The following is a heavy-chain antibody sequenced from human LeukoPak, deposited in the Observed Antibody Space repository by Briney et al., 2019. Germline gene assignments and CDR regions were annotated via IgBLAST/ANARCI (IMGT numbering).Heavy chain of an antibody. Sequence: SETLSLTCTVSGDSISTSYWSWIRQPPGKGLEWIAYMYYSGSTYYNPSLKSRVTMSADTSKNQLSLKLSSVTAADTAVYYCARPYYYDSRIDPWGQGILVTVSS. V-gene: IGHV4-59*08. D-gene: IGHD3-22*01. CDR3: ARPYYYDSRIDP. CDR2: MYYSGST. J-gene: IGHJ5*02. CDR1: GDSISTSY.